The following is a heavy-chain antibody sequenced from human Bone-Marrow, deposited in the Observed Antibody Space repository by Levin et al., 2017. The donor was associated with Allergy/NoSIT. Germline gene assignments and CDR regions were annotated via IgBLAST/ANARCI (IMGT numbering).Heavy chain of an antibody. CDR2: IRTKVYGGTT. CDR1: GFTFGDYA. J-gene: IGHJ6*02. V-gene: IGHV3-49*04. D-gene: IGHD2-15*01. CDR3: TRDLEGSDWWYYYFRMDG. Sequence: TGESLKISCTASGFTFGDYAMSWVRQAPGKGLEWVGFIRTKVYGGTTDYAASVKGRFTISRDDSNSIAYLQMNSLKIEDTAVYYCTRDLEGSDWWYYYFRMDGWGHGTTVTVSS.